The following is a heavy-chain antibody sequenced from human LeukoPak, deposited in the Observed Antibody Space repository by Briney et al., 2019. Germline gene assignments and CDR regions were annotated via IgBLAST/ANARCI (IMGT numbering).Heavy chain of an antibody. CDR3: ATGAGIAAAGPKADY. V-gene: IGHV1-46*01. J-gene: IGHJ4*02. Sequence: ASVKVSCKASGYTFTSYYMHWVRQAPGQGLEWMGIINPSGGSTGYAQKFQGRVTMTRDTSTSTVYMELSSLRSEDTAVYYCATGAGIAAAGPKADYWGQGTLVTVSS. D-gene: IGHD6-13*01. CDR1: GYTFTSYY. CDR2: INPSGGST.